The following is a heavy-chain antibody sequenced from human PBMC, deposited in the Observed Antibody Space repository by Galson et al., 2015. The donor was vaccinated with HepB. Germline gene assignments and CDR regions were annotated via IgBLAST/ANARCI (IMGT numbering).Heavy chain of an antibody. CDR2: ISGSGSAT. J-gene: IGHJ4*02. Sequence: SLRLSCANSGFTFGASAMTWVRQAPGKGLEWVASISGSGSATYYIDSVRGRFTISRDKSENTVSLHMTGLRVEDTAVYYCARDTSASGWYGIFDQWGQGTLVTVSS. CDR3: ARDTSASGWYGIFDQ. V-gene: IGHV3-23*01. CDR1: GFTFGASA. D-gene: IGHD6-19*01.